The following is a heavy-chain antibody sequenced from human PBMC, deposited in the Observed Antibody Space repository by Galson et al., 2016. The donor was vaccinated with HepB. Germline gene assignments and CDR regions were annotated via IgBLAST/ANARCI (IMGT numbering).Heavy chain of an antibody. Sequence: SETLSLTCTVSGDSITNSRYYWGWVRQPPGKGLDWIGTIYYTGITYYNPSLESRVALSLDASKNQLSLKVSFVTAADTSVYYCARHTRSYNLPDVTGGYYFDYWGQGILVTVSS. CDR3: ARHTRSYNLPDVTGGYYFDY. CDR1: GDSITNSRYY. V-gene: IGHV4-39*01. J-gene: IGHJ4*02. D-gene: IGHD1-14*01. CDR2: IYYTGIT.